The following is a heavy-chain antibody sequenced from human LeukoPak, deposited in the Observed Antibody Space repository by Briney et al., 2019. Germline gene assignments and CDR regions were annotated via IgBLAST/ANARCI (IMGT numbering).Heavy chain of an antibody. CDR3: ASLPSLGYAFDI. CDR1: GFTFSSYA. CDR2: ISYDGSNK. V-gene: IGHV3-30-3*02. D-gene: IGHD7-27*01. Sequence: GGSLRLSCAASGFTFSSYAMHWVRQAPGKGLEWVAVISYDGSNKYYADSVKGRFTISRDNSKSTLYLQMNSLRAEDTAVYYCASLPSLGYAFDIWGQGTMVTVSS. J-gene: IGHJ3*02.